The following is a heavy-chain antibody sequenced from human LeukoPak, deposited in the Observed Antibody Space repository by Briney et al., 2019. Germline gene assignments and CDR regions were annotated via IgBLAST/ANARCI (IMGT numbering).Heavy chain of an antibody. CDR3: ARDPGRSGGSCYSDY. D-gene: IGHD2-15*01. J-gene: IGHJ4*02. CDR2: ISSSGTYI. V-gene: IGHV3-21*01. CDR1: GFTFGSFS. Sequence: RGSLRLSCAASGFTFGSFSMTWVRPAPGKGLEWVSTISSSGTYIYYADSVKGRFTISRDNAKNSLYLQMNSLRAEDTAVYYCARDPGRSGGSCYSDYWGQGTLVTVSS.